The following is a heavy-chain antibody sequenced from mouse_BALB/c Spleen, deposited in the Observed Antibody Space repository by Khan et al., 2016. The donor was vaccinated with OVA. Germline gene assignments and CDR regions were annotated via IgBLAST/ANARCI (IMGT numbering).Heavy chain of an antibody. V-gene: IGHV1-4*01. CDR1: GYTFTSYT. D-gene: IGHD2-14*01. CDR3: VRDGAYHRNDGWFAY. J-gene: IGHJ3*01. CDR2: ITPSNGYT. Sequence: QVQLKESGAELARPGASVKMSCKASGYTFTSYTIHWIKLRPGQGLEWIGYITPSNGYTNYNQKFRDKATLTADKSSTTAYMQLSSLTSDDSAVYNWVRDGAYHRNDGWFAYWGQGTLVTVSA.